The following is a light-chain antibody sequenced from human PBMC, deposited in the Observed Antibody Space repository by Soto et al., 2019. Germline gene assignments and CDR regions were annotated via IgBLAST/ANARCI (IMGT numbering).Light chain of an antibody. V-gene: IGKV3-15*01. Sequence: EIVMTQSPVALSVSPGESAALSCRASQSVGRNFAWYQQRPGQAPRGLIYGTSTRAPGVPARFSGSGSGTAFTLTISSLQSEDFAVYYCQQYNKWPYTFGQGTRLEIK. J-gene: IGKJ2*01. CDR3: QQYNKWPYT. CDR2: GTS. CDR1: QSVGRN.